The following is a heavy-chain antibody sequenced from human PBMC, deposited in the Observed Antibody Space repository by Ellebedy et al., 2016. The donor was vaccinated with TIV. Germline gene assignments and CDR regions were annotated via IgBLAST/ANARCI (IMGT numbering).Heavy chain of an antibody. CDR3: ARGLYTNSWAHFDF. D-gene: IGHD6-13*01. Sequence: AASVKVSCKASGYTFTSYDINWLRQATGQGPEWMGWMDPNSGKTDYAQKFQGRVTITRGASTSTAHMELSSLRSDDTAVYYCARGLYTNSWAHFDFWGQGTLVTVSS. J-gene: IGHJ4*02. V-gene: IGHV1-8*02. CDR1: GYTFTSYD. CDR2: MDPNSGKT.